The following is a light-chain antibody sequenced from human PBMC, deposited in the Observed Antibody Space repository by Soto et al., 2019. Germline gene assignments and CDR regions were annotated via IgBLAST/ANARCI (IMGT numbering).Light chain of an antibody. CDR2: AAS. CDR3: QKYNSAPPWT. CDR1: QGISNY. V-gene: IGKV1-27*01. J-gene: IGKJ1*01. Sequence: DIQMTQSPSSLSASVGDRVTISCRASQGISNYLAWYQQKPGKVPKLLIYAASTLQSGVPSRFSGSGSGTDFTLTISSLRPEDVATYYCQKYNSAPPWTFGQGTKV.